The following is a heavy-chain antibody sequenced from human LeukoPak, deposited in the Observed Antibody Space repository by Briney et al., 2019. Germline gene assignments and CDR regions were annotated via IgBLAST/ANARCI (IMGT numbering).Heavy chain of an antibody. Sequence: SETLSLTCTVSGGSISTYYWNWIRQPPGKGLEWIGYTYYSGATNYNPSLKSRVTISVDTSKNQFSLKLSSATAADTAVYYCARGVYIAAAQYGFWGQGTLVTVSS. CDR3: ARGVYIAAAQYGF. V-gene: IGHV4-59*01. D-gene: IGHD6-13*01. CDR2: TYYSGAT. CDR1: GGSISTYY. J-gene: IGHJ4*02.